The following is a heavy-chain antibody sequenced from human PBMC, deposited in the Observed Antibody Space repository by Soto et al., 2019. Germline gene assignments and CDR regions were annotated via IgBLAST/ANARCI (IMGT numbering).Heavy chain of an antibody. J-gene: IGHJ4*02. CDR2: INSDGSG. CDR1: GFTFNRYP. V-gene: IGHV3-74*01. CDR3: VRDNGGY. Sequence: VQVVESGGGLVQPGGSLRLSCAASGFTFNRYPLYWVRQAAGKGLVWVSRINSDGSGFYADSVKGRFTISRENAKDTLYLQMNSLKVEDTAVDFCVRDNGGYWGQGTPVTVSS. D-gene: IGHD2-8*01.